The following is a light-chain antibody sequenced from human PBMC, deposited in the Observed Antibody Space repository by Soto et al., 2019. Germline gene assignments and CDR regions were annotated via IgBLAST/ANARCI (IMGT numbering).Light chain of an antibody. V-gene: IGKV3-11*01. Sequence: EIVLTQSPATLSLSPGERATLSCRASQNIAGYLAWYQHRPGQAPRLLISDASNRAAGIPDRFSGSGSGTAFTLTISSLEPEDFAIYYCQQRTNWPPLTFGGATRVEIK. CDR3: QQRTNWPPLT. CDR1: QNIAGY. J-gene: IGKJ4*01. CDR2: DAS.